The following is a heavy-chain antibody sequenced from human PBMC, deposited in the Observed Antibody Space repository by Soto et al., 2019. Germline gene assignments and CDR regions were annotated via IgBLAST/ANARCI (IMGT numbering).Heavy chain of an antibody. CDR2: IWFDGSSK. Sequence: GGSLRLSCAASGFTFSSYGMHWVRQAPGKGLEWVAVIWFDGSSKHYADSVKGRFTISRDNSKNTVCLQMNTLRAEDTAVYYCSRDSAGYCYDSSGYYIDYWDRGALVAVSS. J-gene: IGHJ4*02. D-gene: IGHD3-22*01. CDR3: SRDSAGYCYDSSGYYIDY. CDR1: GFTFSSYG. V-gene: IGHV3-33*01.